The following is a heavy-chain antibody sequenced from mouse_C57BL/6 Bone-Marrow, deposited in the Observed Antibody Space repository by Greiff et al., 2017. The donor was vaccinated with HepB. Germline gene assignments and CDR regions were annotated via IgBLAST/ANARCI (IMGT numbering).Heavy chain of an antibody. D-gene: IGHD3-2*01. Sequence: QVQLQQPGAELVMPGASVKLSCKASGYTFTSYWRHWVKQRPGQGLEWIGEIDPSDSYTNYNQKFKGKSTLTVEKSSSTAYMQLSSLTSEDSAVYSCARPGQLRLLRPWFAYWCQGTLVTVSA. CDR2: IDPSDSYT. CDR1: GYTFTSYW. J-gene: IGHJ3*01. CDR3: ARPGQLRLLRPWFAY. V-gene: IGHV1-69*01.